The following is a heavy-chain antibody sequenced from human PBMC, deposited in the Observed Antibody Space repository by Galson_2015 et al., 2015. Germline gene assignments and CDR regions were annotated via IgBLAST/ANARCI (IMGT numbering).Heavy chain of an antibody. V-gene: IGHV4-39*01. J-gene: IGHJ6*02. CDR1: GGSISSSSYY. CDR2: IYYSGST. CDR3: ARQYYGGNSGPHNYYYYGMDV. Sequence: SETLSLTCTVSGGSISSSSYYWGWIRQPPGKGLEWIGSIYYSGSTYYNPSLKSRVTISVGTSKNQFSLKLSSVTAADTAVYYCARQYYGGNSGPHNYYYYGMDVWGQGTTVTVSS. D-gene: IGHD4-23*01.